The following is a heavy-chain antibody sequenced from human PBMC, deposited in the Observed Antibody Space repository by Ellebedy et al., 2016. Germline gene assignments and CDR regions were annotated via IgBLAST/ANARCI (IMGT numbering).Heavy chain of an antibody. V-gene: IGHV5-51*01. CDR1: GDSLTVYW. D-gene: IGHD5-12*01. J-gene: IGHJ4*02. CDR2: IYAGDSDP. CDR3: AHGGAGSGTTSLFY. Sequence: GESLKISCRYSGDSLTVYWIGWVRQMPGKGLEWMGLIYAGDSDPKYSPSFQGQVTFSVDRSITTAYLQWTSLKAADSATYYCAHGGAGSGTTSLFYWGQGTLVTVSS.